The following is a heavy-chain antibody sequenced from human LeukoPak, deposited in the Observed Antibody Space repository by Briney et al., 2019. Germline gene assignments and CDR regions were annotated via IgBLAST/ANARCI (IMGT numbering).Heavy chain of an antibody. J-gene: IGHJ4*02. CDR1: GGSISSGSYY. V-gene: IGHV4-61*02. Sequence: PSETLSLTCTVSGGSISSGSYYWSWIRQPAGKGLEWIGRIYTSGSTNYNPSLKSRVTISVDTSKNQFSLKLSSVTAADTAVYYCARHNWNYDYWGQGTLVTVSS. CDR2: IYTSGST. CDR3: ARHNWNYDY. D-gene: IGHD1-7*01.